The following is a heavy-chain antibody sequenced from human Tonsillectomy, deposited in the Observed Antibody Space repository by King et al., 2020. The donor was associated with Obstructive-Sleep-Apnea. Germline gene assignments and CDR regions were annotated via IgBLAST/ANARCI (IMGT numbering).Heavy chain of an antibody. CDR2: INHSGST. D-gene: IGHD2-21*01. CDR3: ARGFYSGVSDY. Sequence: VQIQQWGAGLLKPSETLSLTCAVYGGSFSAYYWSWIRQPPGKGLEWIGEINHSGSTTYNPSLKSRVTISVDTSKNQFSLKLSSATAADTAVYYCARGFYSGVSDYWGQGTLVTVSS. CDR1: GGSFSAYY. V-gene: IGHV4-34*01. J-gene: IGHJ4*02.